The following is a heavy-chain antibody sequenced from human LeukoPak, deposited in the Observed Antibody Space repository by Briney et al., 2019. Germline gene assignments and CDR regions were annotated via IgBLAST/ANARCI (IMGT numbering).Heavy chain of an antibody. CDR2: IYYSGST. V-gene: IGHV4-59*08. D-gene: IGHD3-10*01. Sequence: SETLSLTCTVSGGSISNYYWSWIRQPPGKGLEWIGYIYYSGSTNYNPSLKSRVTISVDTSKNQFSLKLSSVTAADTAVYYCARHYYGSGRPDYWGQGTLVTVSS. J-gene: IGHJ4*02. CDR1: GGSISNYY. CDR3: ARHYYGSGRPDY.